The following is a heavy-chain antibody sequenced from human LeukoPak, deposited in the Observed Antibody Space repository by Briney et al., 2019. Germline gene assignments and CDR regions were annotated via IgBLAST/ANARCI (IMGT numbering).Heavy chain of an antibody. V-gene: IGHV1-18*01. CDR3: ARDIGTEASMVRVYLIAYGMDV. J-gene: IGHJ6*02. D-gene: IGHD3-10*01. Sequence: GASVKVSCKASGYTFTSYGISWVRQAPGQGLEWMGWISAYNGNTNYAQKLQGRVTMTTDTSTSTAYMELRSLRSDDTAVYYCARDIGTEASMVRVYLIAYGMDVWGQGTTVTVSS. CDR1: GYTFTSYG. CDR2: ISAYNGNT.